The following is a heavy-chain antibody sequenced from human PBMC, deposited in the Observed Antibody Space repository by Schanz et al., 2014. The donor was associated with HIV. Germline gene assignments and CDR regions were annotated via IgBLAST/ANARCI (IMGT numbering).Heavy chain of an antibody. CDR1: GFSFSDYY. V-gene: IGHV3-11*01. CDR3: ARETIQLCPDY. Sequence: QVQLVESGGDLVQPGGSLRLSCAASGFSFSDYYMSWIRQAPGKGLEWVSYISSTGNTIYYVDSVKGRFTISRDNAKNSLYLQINSLRAEDTAVYYCARETIQLCPDYWGQGTLVTVSS. D-gene: IGHD5-18*01. J-gene: IGHJ4*02. CDR2: ISSTGNTI.